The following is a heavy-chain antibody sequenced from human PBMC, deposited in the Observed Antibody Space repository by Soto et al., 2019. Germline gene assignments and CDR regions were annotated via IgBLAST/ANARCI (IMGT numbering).Heavy chain of an antibody. CDR2: IYWSDSK. CDR3: IHRRRDAGPNGDY. D-gene: IGHD3-16*01. Sequence: QITLKESGPTLVTPTQTLKLTCSFSGFSLTTDGEGVGWVRQPPGKALEWLALIYWSDSKRYSPSLKNRLTVTKDDSKNQVLLTMTNMDPVDTATYYCIHRRRDAGPNGDYWGQGTLVTVSS. CDR1: GFSLTTDGEG. J-gene: IGHJ4*02. V-gene: IGHV2-5*01.